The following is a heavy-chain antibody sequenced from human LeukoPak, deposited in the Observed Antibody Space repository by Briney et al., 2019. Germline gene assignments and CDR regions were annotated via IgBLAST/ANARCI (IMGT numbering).Heavy chain of an antibody. V-gene: IGHV3-74*01. CDR1: GFTFSSYW. CDR3: AKDQRWGSRYYYYYGMDV. CDR2: INTDGSST. D-gene: IGHD7-27*01. J-gene: IGHJ6*02. Sequence: PGGSLRLSCAASGFTFSSYWMHWVRQAPGKGLVWVSRINTDGSSTSYADSVKGRFTISRDNAKNTLYLQMNSLRAEDTAVYYCAKDQRWGSRYYYYYGMDVWGQGTTVTVSS.